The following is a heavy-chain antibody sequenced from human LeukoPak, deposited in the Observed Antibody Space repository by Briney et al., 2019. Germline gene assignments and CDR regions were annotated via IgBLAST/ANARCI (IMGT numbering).Heavy chain of an antibody. J-gene: IGHJ4*02. Sequence: SVKVSCKASGGTFSSYAISWVRQAPGQGLEWMGGIIPIFGTANYAQKFQGRVTITVDESTSTAYMELSSLRSEDTAVYYCARARGIVGAMDYFDYWGQGTLVTVSS. CDR1: GGTFSSYA. CDR2: IIPIFGTA. V-gene: IGHV1-69*13. CDR3: ARARGIVGAMDYFDY. D-gene: IGHD1-26*01.